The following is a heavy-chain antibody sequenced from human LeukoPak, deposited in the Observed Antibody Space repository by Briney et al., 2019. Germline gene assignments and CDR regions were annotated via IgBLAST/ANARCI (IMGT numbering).Heavy chain of an antibody. D-gene: IGHD3-22*01. CDR1: GGSISSYY. V-gene: IGHV4-59*01. CDR2: IYYSGTT. CDR3: ARDYYDSRGEAFDI. Sequence: PSETLSLTCTVSGGSISSYYWSWIRQPPGEGLEWIGYIYYSGTTSYNPSLKSRVTISVDTSKNQFSLKLSSVTAADTAVYYCARDYYDSRGEAFDIWGLGTMVTVSS. J-gene: IGHJ3*02.